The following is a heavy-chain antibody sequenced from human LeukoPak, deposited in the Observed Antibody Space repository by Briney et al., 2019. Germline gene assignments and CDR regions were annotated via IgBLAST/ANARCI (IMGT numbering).Heavy chain of an antibody. CDR3: ARERNQWSQQGDFDY. V-gene: IGHV1-46*01. CDR1: GYTFTRYY. Sequence: ASVKVSCKASGYTFTRYYMHWVRQAPGQGLEWMGIINPSGGSTSYAQKFQGRVTMTRDTSTSTVYMELSSLRSEDTAVYYCARERNQWSQQGDFDYWCQGTLVTVSS. J-gene: IGHJ4*02. D-gene: IGHD2-15*01. CDR2: INPSGGST.